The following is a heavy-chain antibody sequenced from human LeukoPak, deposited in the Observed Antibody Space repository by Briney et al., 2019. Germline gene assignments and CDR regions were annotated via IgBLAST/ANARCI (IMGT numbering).Heavy chain of an antibody. V-gene: IGHV4-30-4*01. CDR2: IHDSGST. J-gene: IGHJ4*02. CDR1: GGSISSGDHY. D-gene: IGHD3-10*01. CDR3: AALPYGSGSYGRPFDY. Sequence: SETLSLTCTVSGGSISSGDHYWSWIRQPPGKGLEWIGYIHDSGSTYYNPSLKSRVTISVDRSKNQFSLKLSSVTAADTAVYYCAALPYGSGSYGRPFDYWGQGTLVTVSS.